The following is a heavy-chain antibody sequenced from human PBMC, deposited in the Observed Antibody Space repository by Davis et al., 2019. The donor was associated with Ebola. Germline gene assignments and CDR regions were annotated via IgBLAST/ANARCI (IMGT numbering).Heavy chain of an antibody. J-gene: IGHJ4*02. V-gene: IGHV3-23*01. CDR1: GFTVSSNY. CDR3: ARWGGYDGEGTSFDY. CDR2: ISGSGGST. D-gene: IGHD5-12*01. Sequence: GGSLRLSCAASGFTVSSNYMSWVRQAPGKGLEWVSAISGSGGSTYYADSVKGRFTISRDNSKNTLYLQMNSLRAEDTAVYYCARWGGYDGEGTSFDYWGQGTLVTVSS.